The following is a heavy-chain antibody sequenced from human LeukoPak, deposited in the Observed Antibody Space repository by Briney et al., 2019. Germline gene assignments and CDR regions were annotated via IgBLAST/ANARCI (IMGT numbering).Heavy chain of an antibody. J-gene: IGHJ6*02. V-gene: IGHV3-30*18. CDR3: AKNSNQLYYGMDV. CDR2: ISYDGSNK. CDR1: GFTFSSYG. Sequence: PGGSLRLSCAASGFTFSSYGMHWVRQAPGKGLEWVAVISYDGSNKFYADSVKGRFTISRDNSKSTLYLQMNSLRAEDTAVYYCAKNSNQLYYGMDVWGQGTTVTVSS. D-gene: IGHD4-11*01.